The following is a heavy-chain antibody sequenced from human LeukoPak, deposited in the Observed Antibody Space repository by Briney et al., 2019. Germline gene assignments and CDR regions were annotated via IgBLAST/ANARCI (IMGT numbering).Heavy chain of an antibody. V-gene: IGHV4-59*01. CDR2: IYYRGST. J-gene: IGHJ2*01. Sequence: PSATLSLTCRVSGGSLSATYRSWIRQPPGKGLEWIAYIYYRGSTNYNPPLKSRVTKSQDTSKNTIALTLSSVSAADTAVYYWASRIAAVGTPWYCVLWGRGTLVTVSS. CDR1: GGSLSATY. D-gene: IGHD6-13*01. CDR3: ASRIAAVGTPWYCVL.